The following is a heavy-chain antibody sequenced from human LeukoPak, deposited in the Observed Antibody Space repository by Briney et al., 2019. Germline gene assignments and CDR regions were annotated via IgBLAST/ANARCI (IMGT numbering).Heavy chain of an antibody. CDR3: ARDGYTYGSFDY. CDR2: IYYSGST. V-gene: IGHV4-39*01. D-gene: IGHD5-18*01. CDR1: GGSISSSTYY. J-gene: IGHJ4*02. Sequence: SETLSLTCTVSGGSISSSTYYWAWIRQPPGKGLEWIGSIYYSGSTYYNPSLKSRVTISVDTSKSQFSLKLSSVTAADTAVYYCARDGYTYGSFDYWGQGTLVTVYS.